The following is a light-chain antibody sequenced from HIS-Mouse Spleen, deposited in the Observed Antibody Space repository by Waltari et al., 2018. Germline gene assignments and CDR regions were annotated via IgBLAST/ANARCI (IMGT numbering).Light chain of an antibody. CDR3: AAWDDSLSGPV. CDR1: SSNIGSNY. Sequence: QSVLTQPPSASGTPGQRVTISCSGSSSNIGSNYVYWYQQLPGTAPKLPIYRNNRGPSGVPDRFSGSKSGTSASLAISGLRSEDEADYYCAAWDDSLSGPVFGGGTKLTVL. CDR2: RNN. V-gene: IGLV1-47*01. J-gene: IGLJ2*01.